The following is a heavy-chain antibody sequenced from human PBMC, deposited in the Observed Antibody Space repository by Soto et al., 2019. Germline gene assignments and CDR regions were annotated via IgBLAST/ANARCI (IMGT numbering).Heavy chain of an antibody. CDR1: GATISSGGVY. D-gene: IGHD4-17*01. J-gene: IGHJ6*02. Sequence: QVQLQESGPGLVEASQTLSLTCTVSGATISSGGVYWSRIRQRAGRGLEWIGHIYYTGSTYYNPSLNSRVTISVDMSRNQFSLKLRSVTAADTAKYFCARDDSFYGEPGYGMNVWGQGTTVTVSS. CDR2: IYYTGST. CDR3: ARDDSFYGEPGYGMNV. V-gene: IGHV4-31*03.